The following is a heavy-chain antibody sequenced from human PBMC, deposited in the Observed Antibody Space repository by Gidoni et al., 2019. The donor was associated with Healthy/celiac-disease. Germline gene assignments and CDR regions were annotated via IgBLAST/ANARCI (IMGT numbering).Heavy chain of an antibody. Sequence: QVQLQQWGVGLLKPSETLSPTCAVSGGSFSGYYWSWIRQPPGKGLEWNGEFNHSGSTNYNPSLKSRVTISVDTSKNQFSLKLSSVTAADTAVYYCARGLVGYCSGGSCYSRGYYYYYMDVWGKGTTVTVSS. D-gene: IGHD2-15*01. CDR3: ARGLVGYCSGGSCYSRGYYYYYMDV. V-gene: IGHV4-34*01. CDR1: GGSFSGYY. J-gene: IGHJ6*03. CDR2: FNHSGST.